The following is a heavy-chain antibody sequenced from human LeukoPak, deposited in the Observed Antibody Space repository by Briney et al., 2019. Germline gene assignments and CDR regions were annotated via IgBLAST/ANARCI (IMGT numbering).Heavy chain of an antibody. V-gene: IGHV1-18*04. CDR2: ISAYNGNT. J-gene: IGHJ4*02. CDR3: ARDWGTYDILTWVTADY. D-gene: IGHD3-9*01. Sequence: GASVKVSCKASGYTFTGYYMHWVRQAPGQGLEWMGWISAYNGNTNYAQKLQGRVTMTTDTSTGTAYMELRSLRSDDTAVYYCARDWGTYDILTWVTADYWGQGTLVTVSS. CDR1: GYTFTGYY.